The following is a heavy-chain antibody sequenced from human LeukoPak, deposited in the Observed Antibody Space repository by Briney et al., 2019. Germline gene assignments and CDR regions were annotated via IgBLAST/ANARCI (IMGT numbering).Heavy chain of an antibody. D-gene: IGHD7-27*01. CDR1: GFTFSTYS. Sequence: PGGSLRLSCAASGFTFSTYSMKWVRQAPGKGLEWVSYISSSSGTIYYADSVKGRFTISRDNAKNSLYLQMNGLRDEDTAVYYCVWGFDFWGQGTLVTVSS. J-gene: IGHJ4*02. V-gene: IGHV3-48*02. CDR3: VWGFDF. CDR2: ISSSSGTI.